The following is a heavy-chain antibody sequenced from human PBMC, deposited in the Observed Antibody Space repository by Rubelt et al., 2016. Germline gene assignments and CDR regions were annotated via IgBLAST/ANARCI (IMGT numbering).Heavy chain of an antibody. J-gene: IGHJ4*02. Sequence: QVQLVQSGAEVKKPGSSVKVSCKASGGTFSSYAISWVRQAPGQGLEWMGGIIPIFGTENYAQKFKGRVTITADESKGPAYRWLSSRSSEDPAVYYCARGNSLTAGPLDYWGLGTLVTVSS. CDR3: ARGNSLTAGPLDY. V-gene: IGHV1-69*01. CDR1: GGTFSSYA. D-gene: IGHD3-9*01. CDR2: IIPIFGTE.